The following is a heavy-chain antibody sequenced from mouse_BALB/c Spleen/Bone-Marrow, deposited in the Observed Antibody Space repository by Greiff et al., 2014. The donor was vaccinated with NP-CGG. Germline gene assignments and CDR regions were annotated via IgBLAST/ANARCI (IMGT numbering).Heavy chain of an antibody. V-gene: IGHV1S22*01. J-gene: IGHJ2*01. Sequence: LQQSGSELVRPGASVKLSCKASGYTFTSYWMHWVKQRPGQGLEWIGNIYTGSGRTNYDEKFKSKATLTVDTSSSTAYMQLSSLTSEDSAVYYCTRRRGNYYYFDYWGQGTTLTVSS. CDR3: TRRRGNYYYFDY. CDR2: IYTGSGRT. CDR1: GYTFTSYW. D-gene: IGHD2-1*01.